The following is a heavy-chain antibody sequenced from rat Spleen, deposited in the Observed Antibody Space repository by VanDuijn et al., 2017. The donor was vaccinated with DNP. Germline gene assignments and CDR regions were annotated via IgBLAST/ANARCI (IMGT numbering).Heavy chain of an antibody. CDR1: GFSLTTYD. D-gene: IGHD2-2*01. V-gene: IGHV2-1*01. J-gene: IGHJ2*01. Sequence: QVQLKESGPGLVQPSQTLSLTCTVSGFSLTTYDVHWVRQPPGKGLEWMGGIWSDGNTDYNSALKSRLSITRDTSKSQVFLKVNSLQTEDTAIYFCNRGYALWGQGVIVTVSS. CDR3: NRGYAL. CDR2: IWSDGNT.